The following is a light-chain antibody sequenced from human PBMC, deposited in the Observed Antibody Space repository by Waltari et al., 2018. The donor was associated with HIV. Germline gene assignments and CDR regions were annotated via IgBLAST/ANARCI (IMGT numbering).Light chain of an antibody. CDR3: GAWDNTLRGAL. CDR2: DNH. J-gene: IGLJ2*01. Sequence: QSVLTPPPSISAAAGQKVTISCSGSSSHLGINSVAWYRQRPGTAPKLLIYDNHNRVPGIPDRFSGSKSGTSATLVISGLQPGDEADYYCGAWDNTLRGALFGGGTKLTVL. V-gene: IGLV1-51*01. CDR1: SSHLGINS.